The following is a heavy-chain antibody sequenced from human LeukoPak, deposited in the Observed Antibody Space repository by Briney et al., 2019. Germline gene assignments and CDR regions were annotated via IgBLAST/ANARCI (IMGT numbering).Heavy chain of an antibody. CDR3: AKCGGGGSTSSTYYYYALDV. Sequence: GGSLRLSCAASGFTFSNYAMSWVRQAPGKGLEWVSGISDSGVSTCYADSVKGRFTISRDNSKNTLYLQMNSLRAEDTAVYYCAKCGGGGSTSSTYYYYALDVWGQGTTVTVSS. V-gene: IGHV3-23*01. CDR1: GFTFSNYA. J-gene: IGHJ6*02. CDR2: ISDSGVST. D-gene: IGHD2-2*01.